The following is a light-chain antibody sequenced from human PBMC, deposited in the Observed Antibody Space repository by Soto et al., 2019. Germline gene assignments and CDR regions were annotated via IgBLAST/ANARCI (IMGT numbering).Light chain of an antibody. CDR3: SSYTSSSTLSYV. CDR1: SSDVGGYNY. V-gene: IGLV2-14*01. J-gene: IGLJ1*01. Sequence: QSVLTQPASVSGSPGQSITISCTGTSSDVGGYNYVSWYQQHPGKAPKLMIYEVSNWPSGVSNRFSGSKSGNTASLTISGLQAEDEADYYCSSYTSSSTLSYVFGTGTKLTVL. CDR2: EVS.